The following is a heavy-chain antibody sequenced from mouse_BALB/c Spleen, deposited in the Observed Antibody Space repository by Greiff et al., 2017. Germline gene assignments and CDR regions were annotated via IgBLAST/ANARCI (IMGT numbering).Heavy chain of an antibody. CDR1: GFSLTSYG. D-gene: IGHD2-3*01. Sequence: VKLVESGPGLVAPSQSLSITCTVSGFSLTSYGVHWVRQPPGKGLEWLGVIWAGGSTNYNSALMSRLSISKDNSKSQVFLKMNSLQTDDTAMYYCARDRHDGSIYAMDDWGQGTSVTVSS. CDR3: ARDRHDGSIYAMDD. CDR2: IWAGGST. V-gene: IGHV2-9*02. J-gene: IGHJ4*01.